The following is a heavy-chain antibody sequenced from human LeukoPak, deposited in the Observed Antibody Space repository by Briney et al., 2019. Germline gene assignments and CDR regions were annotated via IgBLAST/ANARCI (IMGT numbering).Heavy chain of an antibody. CDR1: GYTFTSYY. CDR2: INPSGGST. CDR3: ARDGHRRYYYDSRGREGGFDI. V-gene: IGHV1-46*01. D-gene: IGHD3-22*01. J-gene: IGHJ3*02. Sequence: ASVNVSCKASGYTFTSYYMHWVRQAPGQGLEWTGIINPSGGSTSYAQKFQGRVTMTRDTSTSTVYMELSSLRSEDTAVYYCARDGHRRYYYDSRGREGGFDIWGQGTMVTVSS.